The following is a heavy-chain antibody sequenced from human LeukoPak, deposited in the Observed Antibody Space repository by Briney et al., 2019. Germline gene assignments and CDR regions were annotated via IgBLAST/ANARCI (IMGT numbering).Heavy chain of an antibody. CDR3: ARDGYSSGWFVG. J-gene: IGHJ5*02. D-gene: IGHD2-15*01. CDR1: GFTFSSYS. V-gene: IGHV3-48*02. Sequence: QTGGSLRLSCAASGFTFSSYSMIWVRQAPGKGLEWVSYISSSSSTIYYADSVKGRFTISRDNAKNSLYVQMNSLRDEDTAVYYCARDGYSSGWFVGWGQGTLVTASS. CDR2: ISSSSSTI.